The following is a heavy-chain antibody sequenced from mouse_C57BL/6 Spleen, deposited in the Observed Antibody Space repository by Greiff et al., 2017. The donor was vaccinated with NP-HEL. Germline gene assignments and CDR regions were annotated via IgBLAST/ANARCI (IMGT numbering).Heavy chain of an antibody. CDR2: ISDGGSYT. J-gene: IGHJ4*01. CDR3: ARDYNGNYGRAMDY. V-gene: IGHV5-4*01. D-gene: IGHD2-1*01. CDR1: GFTFSSYA. Sequence: VQLKESGGGLVKPGGSLKLPCAASGFTFSSYAMSWVRQTPEKRLEWVATISDGGSYTYYPDNVKGRFTISRDNAKNNLYLQMSHLKSEETAMYYCARDYNGNYGRAMDYWGQGTSVTVSS.